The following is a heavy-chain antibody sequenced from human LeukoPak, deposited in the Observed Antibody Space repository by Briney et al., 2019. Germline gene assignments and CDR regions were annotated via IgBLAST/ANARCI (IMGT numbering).Heavy chain of an antibody. Sequence: GGPLRLSCAASGFTFSSYAMSWVRQAPGKGLEWVSAISGSGGSTYYADSVKGRFTISRDNSKNTLYLQMNSLRAEDTAVYYCAKAYSSSWYGGVDYWGQGTLVTVSS. CDR1: GFTFSSYA. CDR3: AKAYSSSWYGGVDY. D-gene: IGHD6-13*01. V-gene: IGHV3-23*01. J-gene: IGHJ4*02. CDR2: ISGSGGST.